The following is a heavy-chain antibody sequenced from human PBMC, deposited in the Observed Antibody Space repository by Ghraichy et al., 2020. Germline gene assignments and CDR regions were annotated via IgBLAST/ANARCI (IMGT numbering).Heavy chain of an antibody. V-gene: IGHV4-39*01. Sequence: SETLSLTCTVSGGSISSSSYYWGWIRQPPGKGLEWIGSIYYSGSTYYNPSLKSRVTISVDTSKNQFSLKLSSVTAADTAVYYCARPLTIFGDFNWFDPWGQGTLVIVSS. CDR3: ARPLTIFGDFNWFDP. J-gene: IGHJ5*02. D-gene: IGHD3-3*01. CDR1: GGSISSSSYY. CDR2: IYYSGST.